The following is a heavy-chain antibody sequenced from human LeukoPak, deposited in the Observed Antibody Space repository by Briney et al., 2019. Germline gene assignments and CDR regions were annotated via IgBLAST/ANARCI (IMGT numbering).Heavy chain of an antibody. Sequence: GGSLRLSCAASGFTFSGSAIHWVRQASGKGLEWVGRIRSKANSYATAYAASVKGRFTISRDDSKNTAYLQMNSLKTEDTAVYYCTRHPGGSSGWFPFDYWGQGTLVTVSS. CDR1: GFTFSGSA. D-gene: IGHD6-19*01. J-gene: IGHJ4*02. CDR3: TRHPGGSSGWFPFDY. CDR2: IRSKANSYAT. V-gene: IGHV3-73*01.